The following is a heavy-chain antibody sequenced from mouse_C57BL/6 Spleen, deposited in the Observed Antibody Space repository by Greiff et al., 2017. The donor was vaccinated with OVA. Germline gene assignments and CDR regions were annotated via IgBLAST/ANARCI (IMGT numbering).Heavy chain of an antibody. J-gene: IGHJ2*01. CDR1: GFSFNTYA. CDR2: IRSKSNNYAT. V-gene: IGHV10-1*01. Sequence: EVQLVESGGGLVQPKGSLKLSCAASGFSFNTYAMNWVRQAPGKGLEWVARIRSKSNNYATYYADSVKDRFNNSRNDSESMLYLQMNNLKTEDTAMYYCVRGYFDYWGQGTTLTVSS. CDR3: VRGYFDY.